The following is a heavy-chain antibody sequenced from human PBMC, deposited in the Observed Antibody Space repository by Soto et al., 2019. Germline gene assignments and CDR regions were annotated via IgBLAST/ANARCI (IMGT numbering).Heavy chain of an antibody. CDR2: ISSGVTT. CDR3: AREKLAAMYFFES. D-gene: IGHD2-2*01. J-gene: IGHJ4*01. V-gene: IGHV4-31*03. CDR1: CGPIRSGGDY. Sequence: QVQLQESGPGLVKPSQTLSLTCTVSCGPIRSGGDYWNWVRQHPGKGLEWIGHISSGVTTYYDPSLGSRVAISEDTSKNQLSLTLRSVTDADTAVYCAREKLAAMYFFESWGQGILVTVSS.